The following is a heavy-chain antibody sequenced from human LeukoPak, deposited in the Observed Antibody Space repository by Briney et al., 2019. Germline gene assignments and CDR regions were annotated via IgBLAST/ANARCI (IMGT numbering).Heavy chain of an antibody. Sequence: TGGSLRLTCAASGFTFSSYGMHWVRQAPGKGLEWVSYISSSSSITYYADSVKGRFTISRDNAKNSVYLQMNSLRAEDTAVYYCASAGTYAYFDHWGQGTLVTVSS. CDR3: ASAGTYAYFDH. CDR2: ISSSSSIT. CDR1: GFTFSSYG. D-gene: IGHD3-16*01. J-gene: IGHJ4*02. V-gene: IGHV3-48*01.